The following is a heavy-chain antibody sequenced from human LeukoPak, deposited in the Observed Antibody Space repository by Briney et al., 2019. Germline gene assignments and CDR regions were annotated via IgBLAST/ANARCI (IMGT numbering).Heavy chain of an antibody. V-gene: IGHV3-7*01. CDR3: AKGSSRPPNAFDI. J-gene: IGHJ3*02. D-gene: IGHD6-6*01. CDR2: IKQDGSVK. Sequence: PGGSLRLSCAASGFTFSGYWMHWVRQAPGKGLEWVANIKQDGSVKYYVDSVKGRFTISRDNAKNSLHLQMNSLRAEDTAVYYCAKGSSRPPNAFDIWGQGTLVTVSS. CDR1: GFTFSGYW.